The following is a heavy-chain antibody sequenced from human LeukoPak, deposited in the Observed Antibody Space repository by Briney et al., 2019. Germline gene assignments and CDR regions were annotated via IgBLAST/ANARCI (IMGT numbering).Heavy chain of an antibody. D-gene: IGHD1-14*01. Sequence: SETLSLTCAVYGGSFSGYYWSWIRPPPGKGLEWIGEINHSGSTNYNPSLKSRVTISVDTSKNQFSLKLSSVTAADTAVYYCARGSPRTIVPTVRGRYFNYWGQGTLVTVSS. CDR2: INHSGST. CDR1: GGSFSGYY. J-gene: IGHJ4*02. CDR3: ARGSPRTIVPTVRGRYFNY. V-gene: IGHV4-34*01.